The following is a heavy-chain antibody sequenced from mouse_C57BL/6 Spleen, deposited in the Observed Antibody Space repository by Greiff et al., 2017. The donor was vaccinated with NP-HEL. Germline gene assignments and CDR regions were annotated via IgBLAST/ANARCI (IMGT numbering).Heavy chain of an antibody. Sequence: QVQLKESGAELVKPGASVKLSCKASGYTFTEYTIHWVKQRSGQGLEWIGWFYPGSGSIKYNEKFKDNATLPADKSSSTVYMELSRLPSEDSAVYVCARHEKIDYGRSWDWYFDVWGTGTTVTVSS. D-gene: IGHD1-1*01. J-gene: IGHJ1*03. CDR2: FYPGSGSI. CDR1: GYTFTEYT. V-gene: IGHV1-62-2*01. CDR3: ARHEKIDYGRSWDWYFDV.